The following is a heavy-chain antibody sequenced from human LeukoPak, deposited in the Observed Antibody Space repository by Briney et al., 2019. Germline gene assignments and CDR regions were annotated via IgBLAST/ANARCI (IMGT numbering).Heavy chain of an antibody. Sequence: PGGSLRLSCAASGFTFSSYAMSWVRQAPGKGLEWVSAISGSGGSTYYADSVKGRFTISRDNSKSTLHLQMNSLRAEDTAVYYCAKHATVTTNHFDYWGQGTLVTVSS. CDR3: AKHATVTTNHFDY. V-gene: IGHV3-23*01. CDR1: GFTFSSYA. D-gene: IGHD4-17*01. CDR2: ISGSGGST. J-gene: IGHJ4*02.